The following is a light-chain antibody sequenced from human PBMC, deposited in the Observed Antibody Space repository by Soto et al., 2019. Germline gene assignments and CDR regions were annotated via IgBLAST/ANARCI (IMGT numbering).Light chain of an antibody. CDR3: QQYGSSPTT. Sequence: EIVMTQSPATLSVSPGERATLSCRASQSVSSNLAWYQQKPGQAPRLLIYRTSNRATGIPDRFSGSGSGTDFTLTISRLEPEDFAVYSCQQYGSSPTTFGQGTRLEIK. J-gene: IGKJ5*01. CDR1: QSVSSN. CDR2: RTS. V-gene: IGKV3-20*01.